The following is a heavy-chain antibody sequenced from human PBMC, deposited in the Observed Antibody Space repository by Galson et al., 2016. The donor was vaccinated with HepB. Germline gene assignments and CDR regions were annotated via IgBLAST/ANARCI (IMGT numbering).Heavy chain of an antibody. Sequence: SLRLSCAASGFSFNIFTMHWVRQAPGKGLEWVAVIWYDGCYTYYGDSVKGRFTISRDNSENTLYLQMDSLTTEDTAVYYCARTAKLSSSGHYLDYWGQGTLVTVSS. D-gene: IGHD1-1*01. CDR2: IWYDGCYT. CDR1: GFSFNIFT. V-gene: IGHV3-33*01. J-gene: IGHJ4*02. CDR3: ARTAKLSSSGHYLDY.